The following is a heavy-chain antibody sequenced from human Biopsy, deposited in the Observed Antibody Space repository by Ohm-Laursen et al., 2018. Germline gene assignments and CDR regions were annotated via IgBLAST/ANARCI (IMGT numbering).Heavy chain of an antibody. Sequence: GSSVKVSCNASGYTFNTYDINWARQAAGQGPEWMGWMNPNSGNTGFAQKFQGRITMTRSTSITTAYMELTNLRSEDTAVYYCAREGAFGDTDAYYGLDVWGLGTTVTVSS. CDR2: MNPNSGNT. V-gene: IGHV1-8*01. CDR1: GYTFNTYD. D-gene: IGHD3-16*01. CDR3: AREGAFGDTDAYYGLDV. J-gene: IGHJ6*02.